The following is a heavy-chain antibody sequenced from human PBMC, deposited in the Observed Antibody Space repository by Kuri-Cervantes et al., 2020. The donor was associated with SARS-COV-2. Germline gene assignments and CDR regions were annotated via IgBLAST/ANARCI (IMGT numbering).Heavy chain of an antibody. V-gene: IGHV3-7*02. J-gene: IGHJ1*01. CDR3: ARSCTHARCSEYFQH. Sequence: GESRKIFGAASGFTFSSYWMNWVRQAPGKGLEWVASIKQDGSGQYYVDAVKGRFTISRDNAKNSLFLQMNSLRAEDTAVYYCARSCTHARCSEYFQHWGQGTLVTVSS. CDR2: IKQDGSGQ. CDR1: GFTFSSYW. D-gene: IGHD2-8*01.